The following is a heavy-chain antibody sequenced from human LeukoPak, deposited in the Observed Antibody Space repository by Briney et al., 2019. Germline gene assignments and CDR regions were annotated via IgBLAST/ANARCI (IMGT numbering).Heavy chain of an antibody. V-gene: IGHV3-48*03. Sequence: GGSLRLSCAASGFTFSSYEFIWVRQAPGKGLEWISYISLIGTNINYADSVQGRFAISRDNAKSSLYPQMSSLRTDDTAVYYCARESDSGGYRFDSWGQGSLVTVSS. D-gene: IGHD3-22*01. J-gene: IGHJ4*02. CDR1: GFTFSSYE. CDR2: ISLIGTNI. CDR3: ARESDSGGYRFDS.